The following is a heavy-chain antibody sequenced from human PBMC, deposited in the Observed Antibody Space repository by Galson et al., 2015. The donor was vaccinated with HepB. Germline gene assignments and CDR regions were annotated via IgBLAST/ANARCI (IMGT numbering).Heavy chain of an antibody. J-gene: IGHJ5*02. D-gene: IGHD3-9*01. Sequence: SLRLSCAASGFTVSSNYMSWVRQAPGKGLEWVSVIYSGGSTYYADSVKGRFTISRDNSKNTLYLQMNTLRAEDTAAYYCARGGYFDWLLDRPWFDPWGQGTLVTVSS. CDR2: IYSGGST. CDR3: ARGGYFDWLLDRPWFDP. CDR1: GFTVSSNY. V-gene: IGHV3-53*01.